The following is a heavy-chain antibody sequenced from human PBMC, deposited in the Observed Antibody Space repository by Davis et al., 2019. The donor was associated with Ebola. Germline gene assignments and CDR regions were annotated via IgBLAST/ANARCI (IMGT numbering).Heavy chain of an antibody. D-gene: IGHD3/OR15-3a*01. CDR3: AGRHDFWTTYYSFDY. J-gene: IGHJ4*02. V-gene: IGHV4-59*08. CDR1: GDSINSYY. Sequence: PSETLSLTCTVSGDSINSYYWSWIRQPPGKGLEWIGHIYYSGDTNYHPSLKSRVTISVDTSKNQFSLKLTSVTAADTAVYYCAGRHDFWTTYYSFDYWGQGTLVTVSS. CDR2: IYYSGDT.